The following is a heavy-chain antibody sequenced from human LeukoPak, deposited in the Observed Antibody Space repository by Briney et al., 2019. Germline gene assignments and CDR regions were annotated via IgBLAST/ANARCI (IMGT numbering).Heavy chain of an antibody. J-gene: IGHJ6*02. CDR1: GDSISSGTHY. CDR3: ARTAYYYPVDV. V-gene: IGHV4-61*02. Sequence: NSSETLSLTCTVSGDSISSGTHYWCWIRQPAGKRLEWIGRISTSGSTNYHPSLKSRVTISVDTSKNQFSLKLSSVTTADTAVYCCARTAYYYPVDVWGQGTTVTVSS. CDR2: ISTSGST.